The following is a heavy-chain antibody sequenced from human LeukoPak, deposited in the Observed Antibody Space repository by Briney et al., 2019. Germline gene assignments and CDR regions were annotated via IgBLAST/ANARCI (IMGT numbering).Heavy chain of an antibody. CDR2: VDWDDDK. V-gene: IGHV2-70*11. D-gene: IGHD3-10*01. CDR3: ARIRLYYVSGSYGKGYMDV. Sequence: SGLALVKPTQTLTLTCTFSRFSLNTSGMCVSWIRQPPGKGLEWLARVDWDDDKYDRTSLKTSLSSSKDTSKNPVVLTMTNMDRVDTATYYCARIRLYYVSGSYGKGYMDVWGKGTTVTVSS. CDR1: RFSLNTSGMC. J-gene: IGHJ6*03.